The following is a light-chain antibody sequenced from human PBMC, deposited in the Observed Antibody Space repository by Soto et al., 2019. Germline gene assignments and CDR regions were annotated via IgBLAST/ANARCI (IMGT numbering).Light chain of an antibody. Sequence: QSALTQPPSASGSPGQSVTISCTGTRSDVGGYNYVSWYQQHPGKAPKLMISEVSKRPSGVPDRFSGSKSGNTASLTVSGLQAEDEADYYCSSYADSIVLFGGGTKVTVL. CDR1: RSDVGGYNY. CDR3: SSYADSIVL. J-gene: IGLJ2*01. V-gene: IGLV2-8*01. CDR2: EVS.